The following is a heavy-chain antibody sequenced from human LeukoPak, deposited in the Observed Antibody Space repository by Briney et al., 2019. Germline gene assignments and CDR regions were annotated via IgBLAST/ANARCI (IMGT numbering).Heavy chain of an antibody. J-gene: IGHJ5*02. Sequence: GGSLRLSCADSGFTFSRYWMHWVRQTPGKGLVWVSCISADGSVTRYADSVKGRFTISRDNTKSTLYLQMHSLRAEETAVDDCATAGGDGSRMGFDPWGQGTLVTVSS. CDR1: GFTFSRYW. V-gene: IGHV3-74*01. D-gene: IGHD2-15*01. CDR2: ISADGSVT. CDR3: ATAGGDGSRMGFDP.